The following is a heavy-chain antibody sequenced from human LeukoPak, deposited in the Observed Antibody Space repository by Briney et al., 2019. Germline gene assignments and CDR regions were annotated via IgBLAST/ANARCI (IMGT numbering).Heavy chain of an antibody. V-gene: IGHV3-64*04. CDR3: AREPSFYGDYEVYYFDS. J-gene: IGHJ4*02. Sequence: GGSLRLSCSASGFTFSSYAMHWVRQAPGKGLEYVSAISSNGGSTYYADSVKGRFTISRDNAKNSLYLQMNSLRDEDTAVYYCAREPSFYGDYEVYYFDSWGQGTLVTISS. CDR2: ISSNGGST. D-gene: IGHD4-17*01. CDR1: GFTFSSYA.